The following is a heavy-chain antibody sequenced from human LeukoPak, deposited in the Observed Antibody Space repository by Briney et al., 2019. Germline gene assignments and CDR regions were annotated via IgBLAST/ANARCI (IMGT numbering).Heavy chain of an antibody. CDR2: ISSSSSTI. V-gene: IGHV3-48*04. D-gene: IGHD3-22*01. J-gene: IGHJ3*02. Sequence: GGSLRLSCAASGFTFSSYSMNWVRQAPGKGLEWVSYISSSSSTIYYADPVKGRFTISRDNAKNSLYLQMNSLRAEDTAAYYCARDPRITMIAPGAFDIWGQGTMVTVSS. CDR1: GFTFSSYS. CDR3: ARDPRITMIAPGAFDI.